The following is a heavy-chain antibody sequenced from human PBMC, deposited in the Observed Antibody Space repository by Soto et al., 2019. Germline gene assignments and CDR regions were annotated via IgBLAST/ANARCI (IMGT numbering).Heavy chain of an antibody. V-gene: IGHV3-33*01. D-gene: IGHD3-10*01. CDR1: GFTFSSYG. CDR3: ARDGYYGSGSYYGGFDY. Sequence: GGSLRLSCAASGFTFSSYGMHWVRQAPGKGLEWVAVIWYDGSNKYYADSVKGRFTISRDNSKNTLYLQMNSLRAEDTAVYYCARDGYYGSGSYYGGFDYWGQGTLVTVSS. J-gene: IGHJ4*02. CDR2: IWYDGSNK.